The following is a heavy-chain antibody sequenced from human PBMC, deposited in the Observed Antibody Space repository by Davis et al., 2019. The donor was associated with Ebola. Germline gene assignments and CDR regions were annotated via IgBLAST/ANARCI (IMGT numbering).Heavy chain of an antibody. Sequence: ASVKVSCKASGYTFTGYYMHWVRQAPGQGLEWMGWINPNSGGTNCAQKFQGRVTMTRDTSISTAYMELSSLRSEDTAVYYCAQMDCSSTSCYRGYYYYMDVWGKGTTVTVSS. CDR2: INPNSGGT. V-gene: IGHV1-2*02. CDR3: AQMDCSSTSCYRGYYYYMDV. D-gene: IGHD2-2*02. CDR1: GYTFTGYY. J-gene: IGHJ6*03.